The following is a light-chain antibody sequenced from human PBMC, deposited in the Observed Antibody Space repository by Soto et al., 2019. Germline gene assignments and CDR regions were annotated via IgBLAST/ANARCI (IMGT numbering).Light chain of an antibody. CDR1: SSDIGGYNY. V-gene: IGLV2-14*01. CDR2: DVS. CDR3: SSYTTSNTRQIV. Sequence: QSVLTQPASVSGSPGQSITISCTGTSSDIGGYNYVSWYQQHPGKAPKFMIYDVSNRPSGVSNRFSGSKSGNTASLTIPRLQAEVEADYYCSSYTTSNTRQIVFGTGTKVTVL. J-gene: IGLJ1*01.